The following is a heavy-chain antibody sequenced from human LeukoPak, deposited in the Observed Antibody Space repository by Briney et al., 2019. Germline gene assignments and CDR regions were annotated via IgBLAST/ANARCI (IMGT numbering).Heavy chain of an antibody. CDR2: ISYDVSNE. D-gene: IGHD3-22*01. V-gene: IGHV3-30*04. CDR1: GFTFSTYA. CDR3: ARDQDYYDSSGYSGIDY. Sequence: PGGSLRLSCAASGFTFSTYAMNWVRKAPGKGLEWVAIISYDVSNEYYADSVKGRFTISRDNSKNTLYLQMNSLRAADTAVYYCARDQDYYDSSGYSGIDYWGQGTLVTVSS. J-gene: IGHJ4*02.